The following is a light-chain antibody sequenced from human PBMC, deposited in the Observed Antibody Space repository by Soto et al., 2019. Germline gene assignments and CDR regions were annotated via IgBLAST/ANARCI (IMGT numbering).Light chain of an antibody. V-gene: IGKV1-12*01. CDR3: QQANIFPFT. Sequence: DIQMTQSPSSVSASVGDSVTITCRASQDISSWLAWYQQKPGRAPMLLIYAASSLESGVPSRFSGSGSGTDFTLTISSLQPEDFATYYCQQANIFPFTFGPGTKVYLK. J-gene: IGKJ3*01. CDR1: QDISSW. CDR2: AAS.